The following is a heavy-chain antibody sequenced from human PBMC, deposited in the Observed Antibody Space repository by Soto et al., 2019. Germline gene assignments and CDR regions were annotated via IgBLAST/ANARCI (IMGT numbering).Heavy chain of an antibody. CDR2: ISTSIGNA. CDR3: VRMLSSSVDN. CDR1: GYSFSSYG. Sequence: QVHLVQSGAEVKKPGASVKVSCKASGYSFSSYGITWVRQAPGQGLEWMGWISTSIGNAKYAQTFQGIGTLTTDTSTGTAYMELRSLRSDDAAVYYCVRMLSSSVDNGGQGTLVTVSS. V-gene: IGHV1-18*01. J-gene: IGHJ4*02. D-gene: IGHD2-2*01.